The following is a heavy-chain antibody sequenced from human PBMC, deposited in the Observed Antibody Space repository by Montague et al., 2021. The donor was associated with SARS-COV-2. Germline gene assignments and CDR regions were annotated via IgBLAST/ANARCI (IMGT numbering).Heavy chain of an antibody. D-gene: IGHD6-13*01. CDR2: YSYSAST. J-gene: IGHJ6*02. CDR1: GGSISSNNYY. CDR3: ARVGRQQLVRLSGMDV. V-gene: IGHV4-39*07. Sequence: SETLSLTCTVSGGSISSNNYYWGWIRQPPGKGLVWIVSYSYSASTYYNPSPQLRVTISVDTSKNPFSLKLSSVTAAATAVYYCARVGRQQLVRLSGMDVWGQGTTVTVSS.